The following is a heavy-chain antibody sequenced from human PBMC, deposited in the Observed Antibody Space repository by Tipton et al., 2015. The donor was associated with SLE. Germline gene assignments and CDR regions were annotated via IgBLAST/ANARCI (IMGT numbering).Heavy chain of an antibody. J-gene: IGHJ1*01. CDR2: ISTSGNT. V-gene: IGHV4-4*07. CDR1: GASISSYY. D-gene: IGHD4-17*01. CDR3: AGATVTTGKFQH. Sequence: TLSLTCTVSGASISSYYWGWIRQPAGKGLGWIGRISTSGNTNYSPTPKSRVTISVDTSKNQFSLKLSSVTAADTAVYYCAGATVTTGKFQHWGQGTLVTVSS.